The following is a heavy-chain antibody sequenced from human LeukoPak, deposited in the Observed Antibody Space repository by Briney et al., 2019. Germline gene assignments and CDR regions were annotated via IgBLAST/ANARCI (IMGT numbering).Heavy chain of an antibody. J-gene: IGHJ4*02. Sequence: SGGSLRLSCAASGFTFNYFWMHWVRQVPGKGLVWVSGINNDGTATYYADSVKGRFTISRDNAKNTVYLQMNGLRAEDTTVYYCVTVSEYWGQGTLVTVSS. CDR3: VTVSEY. CDR2: INNDGTAT. V-gene: IGHV3-74*01. CDR1: GFTFNYFW.